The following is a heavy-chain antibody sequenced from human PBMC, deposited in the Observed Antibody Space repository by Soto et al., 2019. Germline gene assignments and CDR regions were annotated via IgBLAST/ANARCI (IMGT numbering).Heavy chain of an antibody. J-gene: IGHJ3*02. V-gene: IGHV3-11*01. CDR3: ARRYSGGRAFDT. Sequence: QVQLVESGGGLVRPGASLRLSCAASEFTFSDYYMSWIRQAPGKGLEWVSYISSSGNTIYYADSVKGRFTISRDNAKNSLYLQLNSLRAEDTAVYYCARRYSGGRAFDTCGQGTMVTVSS. D-gene: IGHD5-12*01. CDR1: EFTFSDYY. CDR2: ISSSGNTI.